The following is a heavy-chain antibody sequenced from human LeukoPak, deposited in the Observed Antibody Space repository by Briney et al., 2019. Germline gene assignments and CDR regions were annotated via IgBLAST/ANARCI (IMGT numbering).Heavy chain of an antibody. Sequence: PGGSLRLSRAPSGFTFSDYYMSWIRQAPGQGLEWVSYISSSSSYTNYADSVKGRFTISRDNAKNSLYLQMNSLRAEDTAVYYCARDFGYCSGGSCRLDYWGQGTLVTVSS. CDR1: GFTFSDYY. J-gene: IGHJ4*02. D-gene: IGHD2-15*01. V-gene: IGHV3-11*05. CDR3: ARDFGYCSGGSCRLDY. CDR2: ISSSSSYT.